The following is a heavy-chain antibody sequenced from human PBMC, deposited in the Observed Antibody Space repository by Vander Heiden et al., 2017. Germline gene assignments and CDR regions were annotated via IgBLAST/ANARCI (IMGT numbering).Heavy chain of an antibody. J-gene: IGHJ4*02. Sequence: EVQLLESGGGLVQPGGSLRLSCAASGFPFSSYAMSWVRQAPGKGLEWVSAISGSGGSTYYADSVKGRFTISRDNSKNTLYLQMKSMRAEDTAVYYCAKRVRYGYQLDYWGQGPLVTVYS. CDR2: ISGSGGST. V-gene: IGHV3-23*01. CDR1: GFPFSSYA. CDR3: AKRVRYGYQLDY. D-gene: IGHD5-12*01.